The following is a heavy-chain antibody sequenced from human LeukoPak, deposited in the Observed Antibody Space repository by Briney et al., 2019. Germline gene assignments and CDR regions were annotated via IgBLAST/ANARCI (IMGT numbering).Heavy chain of an antibody. CDR2: ISGSGGST. CDR3: AKEDGSGSYIDY. CDR1: GFTFSSYG. D-gene: IGHD3-10*01. V-gene: IGHV3-23*01. J-gene: IGHJ4*02. Sequence: GGSLRLSCAASGFTFSSYGMIWVRQAPGKGLEWVSGISGSGGSTYVADSVKGRFTVSRDNSKNTLYLQMNSLRAEDTAVYYCAKEDGSGSYIDYWGQGTMVTVSS.